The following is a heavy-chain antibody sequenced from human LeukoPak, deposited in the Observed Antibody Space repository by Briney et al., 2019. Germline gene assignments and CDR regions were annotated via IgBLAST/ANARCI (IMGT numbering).Heavy chain of an antibody. D-gene: IGHD2-8*01. Sequence: GGSLRLSCTTSGFAFSNYAMNWVRQAPGKGPEWVSGISGFNTYYADSVKGRFTIFRDNSKNVLYLQMDRLRAGDTAVYSCAKDVCTSPRCLLYFDSWGQGTLVTVSS. CDR3: AKDVCTSPRCLLYFDS. V-gene: IGHV3-23*01. CDR2: ISGFNT. CDR1: GFAFSNYA. J-gene: IGHJ4*02.